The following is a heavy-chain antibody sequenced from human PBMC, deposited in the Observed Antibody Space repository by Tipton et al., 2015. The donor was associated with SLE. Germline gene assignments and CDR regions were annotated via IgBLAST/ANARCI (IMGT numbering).Heavy chain of an antibody. CDR1: GFTFSSYA. J-gene: IGHJ6*02. CDR2: IRYDGSNK. CDR3: ARDDEQLVLFDYYYYGMDV. D-gene: IGHD6-6*01. Sequence: SLRLSCAASGFTFSSYAMSWVRQAPGKGLEWVAFIRYDGSNKYYADSVKGRFTISRDNSKNSLYLQMNSLRAEDTAVYYCARDDEQLVLFDYYYYGMDVWGQGTTATVSS. V-gene: IGHV3-33*08.